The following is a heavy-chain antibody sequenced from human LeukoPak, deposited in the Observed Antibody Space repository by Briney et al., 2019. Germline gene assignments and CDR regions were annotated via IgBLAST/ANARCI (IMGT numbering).Heavy chain of an antibody. CDR2: IAYDGSRK. V-gene: IGHV3-30*03. Sequence: GRSLRLSCAGSGFTFRGYGMHWVRQAPGKGLEWVTGIAYDGSRKHYADSVKGRFTISRDNSRNTMDLQMNSLRVEDTAVYHCTRYDSSRFDHWGQGTLVTVS. CDR1: GFTFRGYG. D-gene: IGHD3-3*01. J-gene: IGHJ5*02. CDR3: TRYDSSRFDH.